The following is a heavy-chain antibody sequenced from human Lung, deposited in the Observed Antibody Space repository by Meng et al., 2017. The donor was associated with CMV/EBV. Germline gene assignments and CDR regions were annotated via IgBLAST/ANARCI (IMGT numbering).Heavy chain of an antibody. D-gene: IGHD6-19*01. CDR3: ARRQWRYYFDY. V-gene: IGHV3-7*01. CDR1: GFTFSSYW. CDR2: IKQDGSEK. J-gene: IGHJ4*02. Sequence: LXCAASGFTFSSYWMSWVRQAPGKGLEWVANIKQDGSEKYYVDSVKGRFTISRDNAKNSLYLQMNSLRAEETAVCYCARRQWRYYFDYWGQGTLVTVSS.